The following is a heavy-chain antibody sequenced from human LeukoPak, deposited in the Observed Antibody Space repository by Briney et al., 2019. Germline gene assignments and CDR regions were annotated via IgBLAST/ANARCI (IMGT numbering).Heavy chain of an antibody. CDR1: GGSISSGGYS. Sequence: PSETLSLTCAVSGGSISSGGYSWSWIRQPPGKGLEWIGYIYHSGSTYYNPSLKSRVTISVDKSMTQFSLKLDSVSAADTAVYYCGRQPFGYYAIDVWGQGTTVTVSS. J-gene: IGHJ6*02. D-gene: IGHD3-10*01. CDR3: GRQPFGYYAIDV. CDR2: IYHSGST. V-gene: IGHV4-30-2*01.